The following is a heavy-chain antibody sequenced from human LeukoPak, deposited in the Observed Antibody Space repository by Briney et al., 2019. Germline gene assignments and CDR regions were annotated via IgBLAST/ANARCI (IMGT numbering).Heavy chain of an antibody. J-gene: IGHJ6*03. V-gene: IGHV4-38-2*01. CDR2: IYHSGST. D-gene: IGHD2-2*01. CDR1: GYSISSCYY. Sequence: SETLSLTCAVSGYSISSCYYWGWIRQPPGKGLEWIGSIYHSGSTYYNPSLKSRVTISVDTSKNQFSLKLSSVTAADTAVYYCARVDCSSTSCSREDYYYYMDVWGKGTTVTVSS. CDR3: ARVDCSSTSCSREDYYYYMDV.